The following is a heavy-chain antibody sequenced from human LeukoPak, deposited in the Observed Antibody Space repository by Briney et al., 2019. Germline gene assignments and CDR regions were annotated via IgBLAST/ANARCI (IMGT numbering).Heavy chain of an antibody. CDR1: AFPFSSHW. V-gene: IGHV3-74*01. CDR3: ARGIASSRSVAIDL. Sequence: GRSLRLSCAASAFPFSSHWMYWLRQAPGKGLVWVARLSGDGSTTRHADSVKGRFTISRDNAKSTLYLQMDSLRVEDTALYYCARGIASSRSVAIDLWGRGTLVVVSS. D-gene: IGHD6-13*01. J-gene: IGHJ4*02. CDR2: LSGDGSTT.